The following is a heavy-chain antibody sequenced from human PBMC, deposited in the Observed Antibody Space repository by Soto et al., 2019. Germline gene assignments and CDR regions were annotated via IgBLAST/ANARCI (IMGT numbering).Heavy chain of an antibody. V-gene: IGHV1-3*01. J-gene: IGHJ6*02. D-gene: IGHD3-10*01. CDR3: ARDLLWSRGYYYYYGMDV. CDR1: GYTFRTYA. CDR2: INAGNGNT. Sequence: VASVKVSCKASGYTFRTYAMHWVRQAPGQRLEWMGWINAGNGNTKYSQKFQGRVTITRDTSASTAYMELRSLTSEDTAVYYCARDLLWSRGYYYYYGMDVWGQGTTVTVSS.